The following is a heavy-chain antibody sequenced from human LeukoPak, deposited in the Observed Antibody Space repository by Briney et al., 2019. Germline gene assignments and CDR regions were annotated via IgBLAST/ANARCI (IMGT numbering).Heavy chain of an antibody. V-gene: IGHV4-31*03. J-gene: IGHJ6*02. D-gene: IGHD2-2*01. CDR1: GGSISSGGYY. CDR3: ARMLWTGRDGMDV. CDR2: IYYSGST. Sequence: SQTLSLTCTASGGSISSGGYYWSWIRQHPGKGLEWIGYIYYSGSTYYNLSLKSRVTISVDTSKNQFSLKLSSVTAADTAVYYCARMLWTGRDGMDVWGQGTTVAVSS.